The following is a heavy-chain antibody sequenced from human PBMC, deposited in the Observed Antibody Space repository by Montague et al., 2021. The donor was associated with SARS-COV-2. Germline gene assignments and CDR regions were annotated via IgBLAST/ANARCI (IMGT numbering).Heavy chain of an antibody. D-gene: IGHD3-10*01. CDR1: GFTFSSYA. V-gene: IGHV3-30*04. CDR3: ARVLDHYGSGSYPLYYYYGMDV. CDR2: ISYDGSNK. J-gene: IGHJ6*02. Sequence: SLRLSCAASGFTFSSYAMHWVRQAPGKGLEWVAVISYDGSNKYYADSVKGRFTISRDNSKNTLYLQMNSLRAEDTAVYYCARVLDHYGSGSYPLYYYYGMDVWGQGTTVTVSS.